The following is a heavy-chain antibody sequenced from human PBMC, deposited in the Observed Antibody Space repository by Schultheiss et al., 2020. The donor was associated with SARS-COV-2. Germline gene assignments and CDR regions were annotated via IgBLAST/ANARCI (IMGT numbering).Heavy chain of an antibody. J-gene: IGHJ6*02. CDR3: ARDGYSSSWNINYYYGMDV. V-gene: IGHV3-33*08. CDR2: IWYDGSNK. D-gene: IGHD6-13*01. CDR1: GFTFSSYA. Sequence: GESLKISCAASGFTFSSYAMSWVRQAPGKGLEWVAVIWYDGSNKYYADSVKGRFTISRDNSKNTLYLQMNSLRAEDTAVYYCARDGYSSSWNINYYYGMDVWGQGTTVTVSS.